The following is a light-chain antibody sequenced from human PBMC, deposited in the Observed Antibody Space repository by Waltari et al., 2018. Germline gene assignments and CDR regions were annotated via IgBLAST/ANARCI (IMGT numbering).Light chain of an antibody. V-gene: IGLV4-69*01. CDR2: LNSDGSH. CDR3: QTWGTYVV. J-gene: IGLJ2*01. Sequence: QLVLTQSPSASASLGASVKLTCTLSSGHSSYAIAWHQQQPEKGPRYLMKLNSDGSHSKGDGIPVRFSGSSSGAERYLTISSLQSEDEADYYCQTWGTYVVFGGGTKLTVL. CDR1: SGHSSYA.